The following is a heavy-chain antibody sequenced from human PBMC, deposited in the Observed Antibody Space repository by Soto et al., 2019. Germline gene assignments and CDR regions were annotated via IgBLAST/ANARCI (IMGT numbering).Heavy chain of an antibody. Sequence: EVQLLESGGGLVQPGGSLRLSCAASGFTFSSYAMSWVRQAPGKGLEWVSAISGSGGSTYYADSVKGRFTISRDNSKNTLYLQMNSLRAEDTAVYYCAKGAEFYDILTAPKGWFDPWGQGTLVTVSS. J-gene: IGHJ5*02. CDR3: AKGAEFYDILTAPKGWFDP. V-gene: IGHV3-23*01. D-gene: IGHD3-9*01. CDR1: GFTFSSYA. CDR2: ISGSGGST.